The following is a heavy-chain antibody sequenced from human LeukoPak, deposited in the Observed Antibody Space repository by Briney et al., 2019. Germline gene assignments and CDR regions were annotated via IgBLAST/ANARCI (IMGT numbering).Heavy chain of an antibody. D-gene: IGHD3-22*01. CDR2: IYYGGST. Sequence: SETLSLTCTVSGVPISSTSYYWGWIRQPPGKGLEWIGYIYYGGSTDYNPSLKSRVTISKDTSKTQFSLRLSSVTAADTAVYYCARARLDSSGRFGYWGQGTLVTVSS. CDR3: ARARLDSSGRFGY. J-gene: IGHJ4*02. CDR1: GVPISSTSYY. V-gene: IGHV4-61*05.